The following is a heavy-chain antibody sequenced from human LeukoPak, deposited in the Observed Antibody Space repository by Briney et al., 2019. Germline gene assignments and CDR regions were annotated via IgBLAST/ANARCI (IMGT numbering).Heavy chain of an antibody. J-gene: IGHJ4*02. V-gene: IGHV1-8*01. Sequence: ASVKVSCKASGYTFTSYDINWVRQATGQGLEWMGWMNPNSGNTGYAQKFQGRVTMTRNTSISTAYMELSSLRSEDTAVYYCAREPSPRERIVATYFDYWGQGTLVTVSS. CDR2: MNPNSGNT. D-gene: IGHD5-12*01. CDR3: AREPSPRERIVATYFDY. CDR1: GYTFTSYD.